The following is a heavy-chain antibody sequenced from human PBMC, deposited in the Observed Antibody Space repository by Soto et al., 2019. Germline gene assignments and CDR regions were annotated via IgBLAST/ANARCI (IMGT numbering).Heavy chain of an antibody. D-gene: IGHD3-10*01. CDR3: ARGMVRGVSSRDPYGMDV. Sequence: SETMCLTCAVDGGSFGGHCWSWIRQTPGKGLEWIGEINHSGSTNYNPSLKSRVTISVDTSKNQFSLKLSSVTAADTAVYYCARGMVRGVSSRDPYGMDVWGQGTTVTVSS. V-gene: IGHV4-34*01. J-gene: IGHJ6*02. CDR1: GGSFGGHC. CDR2: INHSGST.